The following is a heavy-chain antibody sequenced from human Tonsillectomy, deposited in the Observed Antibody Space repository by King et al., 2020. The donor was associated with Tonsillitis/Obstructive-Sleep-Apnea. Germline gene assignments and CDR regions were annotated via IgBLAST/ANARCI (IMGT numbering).Heavy chain of an antibody. D-gene: IGHD2-2*01. Sequence: VQLQQWGAGLLKPSETLSLTCAVYGGSFSGYYWSWIRQPPGKGLEWIGEINHSGSTNYNPSLKSRVTISVDTSKNQFSLKLSSVTAADTAVYYCARGRQGAIVVPAATLDYWGQGSLVTVSS. CDR1: GGSFSGYY. V-gene: IGHV4-34*01. CDR2: INHSGST. J-gene: IGHJ4*02. CDR3: ARGRQGAIVVPAATLDY.